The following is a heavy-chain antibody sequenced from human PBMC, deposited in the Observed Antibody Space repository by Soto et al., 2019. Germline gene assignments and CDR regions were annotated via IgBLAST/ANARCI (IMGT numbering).Heavy chain of an antibody. J-gene: IGHJ6*02. CDR1: GGSISSSSYY. CDR3: ARISLNDYYYYGMDV. D-gene: IGHD3-16*01. V-gene: IGHV4-39*07. Sequence: SETLSLTCTVSGGSISSSSYYWGWIRQPPGKGLEWIGSIYYSGSTYYNPSLKSRVTISVDTSKNQFSLKLSSVTAADTAVYYCARISLNDYYYYGMDVWGQGTTVTVSS. CDR2: IYYSGST.